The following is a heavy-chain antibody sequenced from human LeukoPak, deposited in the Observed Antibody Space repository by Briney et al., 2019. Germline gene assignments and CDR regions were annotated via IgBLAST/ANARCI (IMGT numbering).Heavy chain of an antibody. CDR3: ATDLKKGDSGCFDY. CDR2: INTNTGNP. V-gene: IGHV7-4-1*02. J-gene: IGHJ4*02. D-gene: IGHD6-19*01. Sequence: ASVKVSCKASGYTFTSSALNWVRQAPGQGLEWMGWINTNTGNPTYAQGFTGRFVFSLDTSVSTAYLQISSLKAEDTAVYYCATDLKKGDSGCFDYWGQGALVTVSS. CDR1: GYTFTSSA.